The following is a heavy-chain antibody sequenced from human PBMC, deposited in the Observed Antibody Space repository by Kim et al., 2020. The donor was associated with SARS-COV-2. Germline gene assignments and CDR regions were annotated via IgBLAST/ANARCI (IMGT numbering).Heavy chain of an antibody. CDR2: ISSNGGST. V-gene: IGHV3-64D*09. CDR1: GFTFSSYA. D-gene: IGHD6-19*01. CDR3: VKDLIRSGWYGNWFDP. Sequence: GGSLRLSCSASGFTFSSYAMHWVRQAPGKGLEYVSAISSNGGSTYYADSVKGRFTISRDNSKNTLYLQMSSLRAEDTAVYYCVKDLIRSGWYGNWFDPWGQGTLVTVSS. J-gene: IGHJ5*02.